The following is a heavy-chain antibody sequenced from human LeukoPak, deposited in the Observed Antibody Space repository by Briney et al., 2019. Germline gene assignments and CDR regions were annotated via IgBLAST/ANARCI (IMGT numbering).Heavy chain of an antibody. CDR1: GFTFNSIW. D-gene: IGHD1-1*01. Sequence: GGSLRLPCEASGFTFNSIWMTWVRHAPVKGLEWLANINTDGSYRSYAASVKGRFTISRDNARNSLYLQMTSLRTDDTGTYYCATTVASAINSGGQGVQVTVSS. J-gene: IGHJ4*02. CDR2: INTDGSYR. CDR3: ATTVASAINS. V-gene: IGHV3-7*01.